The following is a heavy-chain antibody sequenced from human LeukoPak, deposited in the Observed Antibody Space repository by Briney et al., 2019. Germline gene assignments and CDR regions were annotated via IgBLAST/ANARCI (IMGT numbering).Heavy chain of an antibody. CDR3: ARHQGGVAAYPFDY. CDR2: FYYSGIT. CDR1: GASISSFSHY. D-gene: IGHD2-15*01. Sequence: SETLSLTCTVSGASISSFSHYWGWIRQPPGKGLEWIGSFYYSGITYYSPSLKSRVTISVDTSKNQFSLKLGSVSAADTAVYYCARHQGGVAAYPFDYWGQGTLVTVSS. J-gene: IGHJ4*02. V-gene: IGHV4-39*01.